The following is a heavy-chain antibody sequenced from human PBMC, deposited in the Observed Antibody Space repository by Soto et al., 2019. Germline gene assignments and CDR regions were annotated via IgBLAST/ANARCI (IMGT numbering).Heavy chain of an antibody. V-gene: IGHV3-21*01. D-gene: IGHD3-22*01. J-gene: IGHJ4*02. CDR3: ARGTNYYDSSVYYGY. CDR2: ISSSSTYI. CDR1: GFTFSSYS. Sequence: GGSLRLSCAASGFTFSSYSMNWVRQAPGKGLQWVSSISSSSTYIYYADSVKGRFTISRDNAKNSLYLQMNCLRAEDTAVYYCARGTNYYDSSVYYGYWGQGTLVTVSS.